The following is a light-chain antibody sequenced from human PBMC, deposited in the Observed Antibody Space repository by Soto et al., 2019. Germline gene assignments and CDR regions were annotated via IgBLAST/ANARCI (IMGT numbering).Light chain of an antibody. Sequence: QYVLTHPPSASGTPGQRVTIYCSGSGSNIGTNTVNWYQQLPGTAPKLLIYRTYQRPAGIPDRFSGSKSGTSASLDISGLQSDDEADYYCTAWDGSLDGRVFGGGVKLTV. CDR2: RTY. V-gene: IGLV1-44*01. J-gene: IGLJ3*02. CDR3: TAWDGSLDGRV. CDR1: GSNIGTNT.